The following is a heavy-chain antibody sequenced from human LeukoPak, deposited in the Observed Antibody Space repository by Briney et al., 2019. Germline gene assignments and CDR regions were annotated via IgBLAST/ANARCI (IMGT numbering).Heavy chain of an antibody. D-gene: IGHD3-3*01. V-gene: IGHV1-18*01. CDR2: ISANNGNT. CDR1: GYTFTNYG. J-gene: IGHJ6*03. Sequence: ASVKVSCKASGYTFTNYGISWVRQAPGQGLEWMGWISANNGNTNYTQKLQGRVTMTTDTSTSTAYMELRRLRSDDTAVYYCARLGSVAYYDFWSGSGYYMDVWGKGTTVTVSS. CDR3: ARLGSVAYYDFWSGSGYYMDV.